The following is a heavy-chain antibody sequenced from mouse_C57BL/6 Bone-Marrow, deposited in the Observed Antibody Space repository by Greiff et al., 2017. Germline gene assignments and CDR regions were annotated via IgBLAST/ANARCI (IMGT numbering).Heavy chain of an antibody. CDR2: IYPSDSET. CDR1: GYTFTSYW. J-gene: IGHJ3*01. CDR3: ARENY. V-gene: IGHV1-61*01. Sequence: QVHVKQPGAELVRPGSSVKLSCKASGYTFTSYWMDWVKQRPGQGLEWIGNIYPSDSETHYNQKFKDKATLTVDKSSSTAYMQLSSLTSEDSAVYYCARENYWGQGTLVTVSA.